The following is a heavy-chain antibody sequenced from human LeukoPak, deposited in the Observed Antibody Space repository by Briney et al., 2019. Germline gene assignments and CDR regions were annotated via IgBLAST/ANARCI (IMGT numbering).Heavy chain of an antibody. J-gene: IGHJ6*02. CDR2: MNPNSGNT. CDR1: GYTFTSYD. V-gene: IGHV1-8*03. CDR3: ASIVVVVAANGGYYYGMDV. D-gene: IGHD2-15*01. Sequence: GASVKVSCKASGYTFTSYDINWVRQATGQGLEWMGWMNPNSGNTGYAQKFQGRVTITRNTSISTAYMELSSLRSEDTAVYYCASIVVVVAANGGYYYGMDVWGQGTTVTVSS.